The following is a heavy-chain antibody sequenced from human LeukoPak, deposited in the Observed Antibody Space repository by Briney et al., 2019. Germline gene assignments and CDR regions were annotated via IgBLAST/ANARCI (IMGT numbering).Heavy chain of an antibody. J-gene: IGHJ4*02. Sequence: SETLSLTCTVSGGSISSSSYYWSWIRQPPGKGLEWIGYIYYSGSTNYNPSLKSRVTISVDTSKNQFSLKLSSVTAADTAVYYCARWGSTPLLLRVGFFDYWGQGTLVTVSS. D-gene: IGHD3-22*01. CDR3: ARWGSTPLLLRVGFFDY. CDR2: IYYSGST. CDR1: GGSISSSSYY. V-gene: IGHV4-61*01.